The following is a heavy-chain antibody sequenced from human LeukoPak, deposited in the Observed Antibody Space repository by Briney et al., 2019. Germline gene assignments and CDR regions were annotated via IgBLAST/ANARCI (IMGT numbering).Heavy chain of an antibody. D-gene: IGHD4-17*01. Sequence: GSSVKVSCKASGGTFSSYAISWVRQAPGQGLEWMGGIIPIFGTANYALKFQGRVTITADESTSTAYMELSSLRSEDTAVYYCARGETTATVTPDYYYYYGMDVWGKGTTVTVSS. J-gene: IGHJ6*04. CDR3: ARGETTATVTPDYYYYYGMDV. CDR1: GGTFSSYA. CDR2: IIPIFGTA. V-gene: IGHV1-69*01.